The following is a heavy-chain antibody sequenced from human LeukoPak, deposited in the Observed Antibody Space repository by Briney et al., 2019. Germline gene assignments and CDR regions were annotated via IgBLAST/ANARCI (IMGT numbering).Heavy chain of an antibody. CDR2: MNPNSGNT. CDR3: ATRSLVTTFYYYYMDV. V-gene: IGHV1-8*03. D-gene: IGHD4-17*01. CDR1: GYTFTSYD. Sequence: GASVKVSCKASGYTFTSYDINWVRQVTGQGLEWMGWMNPNSGNTGYAQKFQGRVTITRNTSISTAYMELSSLRSEDTAVYYCATRSLVTTFYYYYMDVWGKGTTVTVSS. J-gene: IGHJ6*03.